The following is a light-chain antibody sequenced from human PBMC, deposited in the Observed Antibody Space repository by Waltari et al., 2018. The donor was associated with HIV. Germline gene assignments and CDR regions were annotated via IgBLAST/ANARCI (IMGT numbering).Light chain of an antibody. Sequence: NFMLTQPHSVSESPGKTVTISCTRSSGSIASNYVQWYQQRPGSAPTTVIYEDNQRPSGVPDRFSCVIYSSPNSASLTISGLKTEYEADYYCQSYDSSNVVFGGGTKLTVL. CDR3: QSYDSSNVV. V-gene: IGLV6-57*04. J-gene: IGLJ2*01. CDR2: EDN. CDR1: SGSIASNY.